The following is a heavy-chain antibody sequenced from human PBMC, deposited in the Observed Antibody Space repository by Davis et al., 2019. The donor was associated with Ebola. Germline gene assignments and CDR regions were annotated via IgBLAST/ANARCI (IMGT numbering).Heavy chain of an antibody. J-gene: IGHJ4*02. V-gene: IGHV3-30*02. D-gene: IGHD4-11*01. CDR2: IRFDGSRL. CDR1: GFTFRNYA. CDR3: VKETNSIFDY. Sequence: PGGSLRLSCAASGFTFRNYAMHWVRQAPGKGLEWVAFIRFDGSRLYYADSVKGRFTISRDNSRNTLYLQMDSLRPEDTAVYYCVKETNSIFDYWGQGTLVTVSS.